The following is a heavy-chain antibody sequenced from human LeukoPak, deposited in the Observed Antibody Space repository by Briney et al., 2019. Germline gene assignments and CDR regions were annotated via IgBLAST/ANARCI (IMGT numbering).Heavy chain of an antibody. V-gene: IGHV1-8*01. CDR2: MNPNSGNT. CDR3: ASGYSSSWYYYYGMDV. Sequence: ASVKVSCKASGYTFTSYDINWVRPATGQGLEWMGWMNPNSGNTGYAQKFQGRVTMTRNTSISTAYMELSSLRSEDTAVYYCASGYSSSWYYYYGMDVWGQGTTVTVSS. D-gene: IGHD6-13*01. J-gene: IGHJ6*02. CDR1: GYTFTSYD.